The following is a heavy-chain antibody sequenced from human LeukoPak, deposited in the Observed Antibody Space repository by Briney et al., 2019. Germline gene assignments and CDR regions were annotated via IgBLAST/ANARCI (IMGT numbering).Heavy chain of an antibody. Sequence: SETLSLTCTISGSSISSGSYYWSWIRQPAGKGLEWIGRIYTSGSTNYNPSLKSRVTISVDTSKNQFSLKLSSVTAADTAVYYCARESDYYYYYMDVWGKGTTVTVSS. CDR1: GSSISSGSYY. CDR3: ARESDYYYYYMDV. V-gene: IGHV4-61*02. J-gene: IGHJ6*03. CDR2: IYTSGST.